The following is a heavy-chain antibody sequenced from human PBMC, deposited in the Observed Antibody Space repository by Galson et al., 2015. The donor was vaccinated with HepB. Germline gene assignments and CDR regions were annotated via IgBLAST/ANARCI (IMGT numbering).Heavy chain of an antibody. Sequence: SLRLSCAASGFTFSSYAMHWVRQAPGKGLEWVAVISYDGSNKYYADSVKGRFTISRDNSKNTLYLQMNSLRAEDTAVYYCAREIPDILTGYFSYYYYGMDVWGQGTTVTVSS. CDR3: AREIPDILTGYFSYYYYGMDV. V-gene: IGHV3-30-3*01. CDR1: GFTFSSYA. CDR2: ISYDGSNK. J-gene: IGHJ6*02. D-gene: IGHD3-9*01.